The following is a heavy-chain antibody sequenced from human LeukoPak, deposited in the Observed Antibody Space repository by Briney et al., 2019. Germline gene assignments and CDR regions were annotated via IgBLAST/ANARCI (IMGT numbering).Heavy chain of an antibody. J-gene: IGHJ4*02. V-gene: IGHV3-74*01. CDR2: IKGDESSI. CDR1: AFTFSSYW. CDR3: VRGALYMYYLDY. D-gene: IGHD2-8*01. Sequence: GGSLRLSCAASAFTFSSYWMHWVRQAPGKGLEWVSRIKGDESSINYADSVEGRFTISRDNAKNTVYLHLNSLRVEDTAVYYCVRGALYMYYLDYWGQGTLVTVSS.